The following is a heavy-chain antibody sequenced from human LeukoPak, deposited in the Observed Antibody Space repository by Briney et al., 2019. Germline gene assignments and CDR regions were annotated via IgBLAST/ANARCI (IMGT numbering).Heavy chain of an antibody. J-gene: IGHJ4*02. D-gene: IGHD4-23*01. V-gene: IGHV4-59*01. Sequence: SSETLSLTCTVSGGSISSYYWSWIRQPPGKGLEWIGYIYYSGSTNYNPSLKSRVTISVDTSKNQFSLKLSSVTRAVTAVYYCARVAGGHSGVDYWGQGTLVTVSS. CDR1: GGSISSYY. CDR2: IYYSGST. CDR3: ARVAGGHSGVDY.